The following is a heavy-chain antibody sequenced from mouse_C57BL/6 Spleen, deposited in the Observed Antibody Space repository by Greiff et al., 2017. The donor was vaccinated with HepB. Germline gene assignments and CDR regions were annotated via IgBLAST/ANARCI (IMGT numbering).Heavy chain of an antibody. J-gene: IGHJ2*01. CDR2: IHPNSGST. CDR1: GYTFTSYW. V-gene: IGHV1-64*01. CDR3: ARPIYDGYYDPY. Sequence: VQLQQPGAELVKPGASVKLSCKASGYTFTSYWMHWVKQRPGQGLEWIGMIHPNSGSTNYNEKFKSKATLTVDKSSSTAYMQLSSLTSEDSAVYYCARPIYDGYYDPYWGQGTTLTVSS. D-gene: IGHD2-3*01.